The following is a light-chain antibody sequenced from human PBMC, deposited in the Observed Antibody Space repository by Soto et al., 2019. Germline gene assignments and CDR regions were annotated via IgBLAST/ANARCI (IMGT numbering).Light chain of an antibody. J-gene: IGLJ1*01. CDR2: EVS. CDR3: FSFTTTTTHV. V-gene: IGLV2-14*01. CDR1: GCDVGADDY. Sequence: QSAPAQPASLSASPVQSSTISCTERGCDVGADDYVSWFQQHPGKAPKPRLSEVSNRPAGCSTRIYGSESCNTARVTMSGLQVEDEAEYFCFSFTTTTTHVLGTGTKVTVL.